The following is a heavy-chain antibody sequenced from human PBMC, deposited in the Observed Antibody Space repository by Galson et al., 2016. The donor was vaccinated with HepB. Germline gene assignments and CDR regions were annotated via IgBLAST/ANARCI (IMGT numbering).Heavy chain of an antibody. CDR1: GYTFTAYY. J-gene: IGHJ4*02. V-gene: IGHV1-2*02. D-gene: IGHD3-22*01. CDR2: IDPNGGGT. CDR3: ARGHYYDSRGYYYLPDY. Sequence: SVKVSCKASGYTFTAYYIHWVRQAPGQGLEWMGWIDPNGGGTDYAQRFQGRVTMTRDTSISTAYMDLSRLRSDDTAVYYCARGHYYDSRGYYYLPDYWGQGTLVTISS.